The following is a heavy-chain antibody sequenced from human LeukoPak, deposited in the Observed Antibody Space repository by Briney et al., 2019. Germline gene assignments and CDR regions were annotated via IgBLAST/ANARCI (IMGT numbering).Heavy chain of an antibody. J-gene: IGHJ4*02. CDR1: GFTFSSYA. CDR3: AKIERGYGSSHSCYAADY. D-gene: IGHD2-2*01. CDR2: YSGSCGST. V-gene: IGHV3-23*01. Sequence: GGSLRLSCAASGFTFSSYAMSWVRQAPGKALERVSAYSGSCGSTYDADSVKLRFPISSDNSKNMLYMQMNSLRAENTAVHYGAKIERGYGSSHSCYAADYWGQGTLVTVSS.